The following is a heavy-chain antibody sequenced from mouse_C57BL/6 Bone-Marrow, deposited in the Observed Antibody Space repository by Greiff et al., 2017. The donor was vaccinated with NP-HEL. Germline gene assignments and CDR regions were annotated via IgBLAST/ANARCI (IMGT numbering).Heavy chain of an antibody. Sequence: QVQLQQPGAELVKPGASVKVSCKASGYTFPSYWMHWLKQRPGQGLEWIGRIHPSDSDTNYNQKFKGQATLTVDKSSSTAYMQLSSLTSEDSAVYYCAMEGLYYYGSSPFDYWGQGTTLTVSS. J-gene: IGHJ2*01. D-gene: IGHD1-1*01. CDR1: GYTFPSYW. CDR3: AMEGLYYYGSSPFDY. V-gene: IGHV1-74*01. CDR2: IHPSDSDT.